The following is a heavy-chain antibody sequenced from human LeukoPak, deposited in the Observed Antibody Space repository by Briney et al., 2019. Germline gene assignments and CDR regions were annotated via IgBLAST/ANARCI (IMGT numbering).Heavy chain of an antibody. CDR2: IYYSGNT. CDR3: ARGQTTVTTNWFDP. J-gene: IGHJ5*02. V-gene: IGHV4-39*01. CDR1: GGSISSSGYY. Sequence: PSETLSLTCTVSGGSISSSGYYWGWIRQPPGKGLEWIGSIYYSGNTYYNPSLKSRVTISVDTSKNRFSLNLSSVTAADTAVYYCARGQTTVTTNWFDPWGQGTLVTVSS. D-gene: IGHD4-17*01.